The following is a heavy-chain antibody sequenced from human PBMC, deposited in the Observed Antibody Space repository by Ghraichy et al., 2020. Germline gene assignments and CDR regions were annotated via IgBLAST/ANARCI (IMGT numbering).Heavy chain of an antibody. J-gene: IGHJ6*02. V-gene: IGHV1-69*13. CDR3: ASDYHYYYGMDV. Sequence: SVKVSCKASGGTFSSYAISWVRQAPGQGLEWMGGIIPIFGTANYAQKFQGRVTITADESTSTAYMELSSLRSEDTAVYYCASDYHYYYGMDVWGQGTTVTVSS. CDR1: GGTFSSYA. CDR2: IIPIFGTA.